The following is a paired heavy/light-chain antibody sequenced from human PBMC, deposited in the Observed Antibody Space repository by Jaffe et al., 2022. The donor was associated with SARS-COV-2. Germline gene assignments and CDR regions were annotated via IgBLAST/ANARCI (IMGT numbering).Light chain of an antibody. J-gene: IGKJ5*01. Sequence: DIQMTQSPSTLSASVGDRVTITCRASQSISSWLAWYQQKPGKAPKLLIYKASSLESGVPSRFSGSGSGTEFTLTISSLQPDDFATYYCQQYNSYPETFGQGTRLEIK. CDR1: QSISSW. V-gene: IGKV1-5*03. CDR3: QQYNSYPET. CDR2: KAS.
Heavy chain of an antibody. CDR2: IIPILGIA. D-gene: IGHD5-12*01. CDR3: ARKGGAEGYSGYGSFDY. Sequence: QVQLVQSGAEVKKPGSSVKVSCKASGGTFSSYTISWVRQAPGQGLEWMGRIIPILGIANYAQKFQGRVTITADKSTSTAYMELSSLRSEDTAVYYCARKGGAEGYSGYGSFDYWGQGTLVTVSS. J-gene: IGHJ4*02. CDR1: GGTFSSYT. V-gene: IGHV1-69*02.